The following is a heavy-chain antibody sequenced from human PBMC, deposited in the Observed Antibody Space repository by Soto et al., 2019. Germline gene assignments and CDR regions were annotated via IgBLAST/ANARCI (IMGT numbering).Heavy chain of an antibody. V-gene: IGHV1-69*13. Sequence: ASVKVSCKASGGTFSSYAISWVRQAPGQELEWMGGIIPIFGTANYAQKFQGGVTITADESTSTAYMELSSLRSEDTAVYYCARADLGYCSSTSCYSLVSWFDPWGQGTLVTVSS. CDR1: GGTFSSYA. J-gene: IGHJ5*02. CDR2: IIPIFGTA. D-gene: IGHD2-2*01. CDR3: ARADLGYCSSTSCYSLVSWFDP.